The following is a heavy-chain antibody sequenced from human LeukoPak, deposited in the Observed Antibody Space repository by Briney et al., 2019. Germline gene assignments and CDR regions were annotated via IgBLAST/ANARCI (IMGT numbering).Heavy chain of an antibody. CDR3: VRDAKQYYDILTGYYNDAFDI. Sequence: PGGSLRLSCAASGFTFSSYSMNWVRQAPGKGLEWVSSISSGSSYIYYADSVKGRFTVSRDNAKHSLYLQMNSLRAEDTAVYYCVRDAKQYYDILTGYYNDAFDIWGQGTVVTVSA. J-gene: IGHJ3*02. CDR2: ISSGSSYI. D-gene: IGHD3-9*01. CDR1: GFTFSSYS. V-gene: IGHV3-21*01.